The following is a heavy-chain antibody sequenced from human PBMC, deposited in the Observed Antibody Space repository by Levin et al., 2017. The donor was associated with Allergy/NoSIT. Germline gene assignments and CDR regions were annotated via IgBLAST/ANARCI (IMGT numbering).Heavy chain of an antibody. V-gene: IGHV4-34*01. Sequence: ESLKISCAVYGGSFSGYYWSWIRQPPGKGLEWIGEINHSGSTNYNPSLKSRVTISVDTSKNQFSLKLSSVTAADTAVYYCAHSSTYNWFDPWGQGTLVTVSS. CDR1: GGSFSGYY. J-gene: IGHJ5*02. D-gene: IGHD6-13*01. CDR2: INHSGST. CDR3: AHSSTYNWFDP.